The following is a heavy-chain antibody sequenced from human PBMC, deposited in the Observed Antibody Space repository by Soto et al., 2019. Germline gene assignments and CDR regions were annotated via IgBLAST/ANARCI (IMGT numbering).Heavy chain of an antibody. Sequence: SETLSLTCSVSGADINTYSWTWIRQPAGKGLEWIGRIYTSASINYNPSLKGRVTLSVDTSTNQVSLRLASVTAADTAIYYCARDREAGYDFYYGMDVWGQGTTVTVSS. V-gene: IGHV4-4*07. CDR2: IYTSASI. J-gene: IGHJ6*02. CDR3: ARDREAGYDFYYGMDV. D-gene: IGHD6-19*01. CDR1: GADINTYS.